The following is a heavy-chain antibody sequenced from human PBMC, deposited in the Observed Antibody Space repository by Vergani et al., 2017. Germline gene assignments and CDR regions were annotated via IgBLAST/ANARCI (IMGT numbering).Heavy chain of an antibody. V-gene: IGHV3-74*01. CDR1: GFSFNSYW. Sequence: DVHLAESGGGFFQPGGSLRLSCSASGFSFNSYWMHWVRQVPGKGLLWVSRINSDGDSTSYADSVKGRFTISRDNAKNTLYLQMDSLRAEDTAVYYCARDGWELLEYFYYMDVWGKGTTVTVSS. D-gene: IGHD1-26*01. CDR2: INSDGDST. CDR3: ARDGWELLEYFYYMDV. J-gene: IGHJ6*03.